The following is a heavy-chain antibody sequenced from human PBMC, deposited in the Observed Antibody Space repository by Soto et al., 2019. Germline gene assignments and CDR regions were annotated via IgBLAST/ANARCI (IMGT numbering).Heavy chain of an antibody. CDR2: ISSTTNYI. V-gene: IGHV3-21*01. CDR1: GFTFSRYS. CDR3: ARESEDLTSNFDY. J-gene: IGHJ4*02. Sequence: SGGSLRLSCAASGFTFSRYSMNWVRQAPGKGLEWVSSISSTTNYIYYADSMKGRFTVSRDNAKNSVYLDMNSLSAEDMAVYYCARESEDLTSNFDYWGQGTLVTVSS.